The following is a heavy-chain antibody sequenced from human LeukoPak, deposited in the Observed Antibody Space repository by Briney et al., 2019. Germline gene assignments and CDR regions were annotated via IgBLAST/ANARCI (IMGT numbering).Heavy chain of an antibody. CDR3: ARATYSSGCLEDY. CDR1: GGSISSSNW. J-gene: IGHJ4*02. D-gene: IGHD6-19*01. Sequence: SETLSLTCAVSGGSISSSNWWSWVRQPPGKGLEWIGEIYHSGSTNYNPSLKSRVTISVDKSKNQFSLKLSSVTAADTAVYYCARATYSSGCLEDYWGQGTLVTVSS. V-gene: IGHV4-4*02. CDR2: IYHSGST.